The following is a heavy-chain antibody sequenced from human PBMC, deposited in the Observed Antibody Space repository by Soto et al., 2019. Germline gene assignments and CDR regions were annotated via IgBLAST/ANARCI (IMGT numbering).Heavy chain of an antibody. CDR2: IIPIFGTA. CDR1: GGTFSSYA. V-gene: IGHV1-69*13. CDR3: AKDSLGDTIRFWFYP. D-gene: IGHD2-21*01. J-gene: IGHJ5*02. Sequence: SVKVSCKASGGTFSSYAISWVRQAPGQGLEWMGGIIPIFGTATYAQKFKGRVTITADESTSTAYLELSSLRAEDTAVYYCAKDSLGDTIRFWFYPCGQGTLVTIAS.